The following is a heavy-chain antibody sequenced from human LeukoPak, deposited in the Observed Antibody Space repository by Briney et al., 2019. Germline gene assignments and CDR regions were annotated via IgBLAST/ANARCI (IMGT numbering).Heavy chain of an antibody. J-gene: IGHJ4*02. CDR2: IYHSGST. CDR3: ARRGAGLRIWSLHPFDY. V-gene: IGHV4-38-2*01. D-gene: IGHD5/OR15-5a*01. CDR1: GYSISSGFY. Sequence: SETLSLTCGVSGYSISSGFYWDWIRPPPGKGLEWIGIIYHSGSTYYNPSLKSRVTISVDTSKNQFSLRLSSVTAADTAVYYCARRGAGLRIWSLHPFDYWGQGTLVTVSS.